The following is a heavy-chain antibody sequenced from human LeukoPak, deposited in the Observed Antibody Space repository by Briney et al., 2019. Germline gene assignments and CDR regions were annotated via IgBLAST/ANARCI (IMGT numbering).Heavy chain of an antibody. CDR2: INPSGGST. J-gene: IGHJ4*01. D-gene: IGHD5-24*01. CDR3: ARGRGFPDGYNMVSYSYFDY. CDR1: GYTFTSYG. Sequence: GASVKVSCKASGYTFTSYGISWVRQAPGQGLEWMGIINPSGGSTSYAQKFQGRVTITADESTSTAYMELSSLRSEDTAVYYCARGRGFPDGYNMVSYSYFDYWGQGTLVTVSS. V-gene: IGHV1-46*01.